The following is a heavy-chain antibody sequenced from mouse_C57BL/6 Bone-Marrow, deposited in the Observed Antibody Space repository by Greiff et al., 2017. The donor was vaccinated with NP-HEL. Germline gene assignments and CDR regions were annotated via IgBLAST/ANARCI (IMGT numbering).Heavy chain of an antibody. CDR2: IYPRSGNT. D-gene: IGHD1-1*01. J-gene: IGHJ3*01. V-gene: IGHV1-81*01. CDR1: GYTFTSYG. Sequence: QVQLQQSGAELARPGASVKLSCKASGYTFTSYGISWVKQRTGQGLEWIGEIYPRSGNTYYNEKFKGKATLTADKSSSTAYMELRSLTSEDSAVYFCAVGGSRDRCAYWGQGTLVTVSA. CDR3: AVGGSRDRCAY.